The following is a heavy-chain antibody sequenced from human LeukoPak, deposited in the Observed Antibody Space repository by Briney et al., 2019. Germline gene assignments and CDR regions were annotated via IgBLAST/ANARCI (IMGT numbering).Heavy chain of an antibody. Sequence: SVKVSCKASGGTFSSYAISWVRQAPGQGLEWMGGIIPIFGTANYAQKFQGRVTITADESTSTAYMELSSLRSEDTAVYYCARDYYDSSGYYGPDYWGQGTLVTVSS. CDR3: ARDYYDSSGYYGPDY. D-gene: IGHD3-22*01. J-gene: IGHJ4*02. CDR2: IIPIFGTA. V-gene: IGHV1-69*13. CDR1: GGTFSSYA.